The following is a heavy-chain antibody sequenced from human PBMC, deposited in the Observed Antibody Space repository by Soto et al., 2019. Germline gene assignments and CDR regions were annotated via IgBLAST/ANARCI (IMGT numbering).Heavy chain of an antibody. V-gene: IGHV4-31*03. CDR2: IYHSGNT. CDR1: GGSISSGGYY. J-gene: IGHJ3*02. CDR3: ARGGISSSDAFDI. D-gene: IGHD6-6*01. Sequence: LSLTCSVSGGSISSGGYYWSWIRQLPGKDLEWIGYIYHSGNTYYNSSLKSRLTISVDTSKNQFSLKLTSVTAADTAVYYCARGGISSSDAFDIWGQGTMVTVSS.